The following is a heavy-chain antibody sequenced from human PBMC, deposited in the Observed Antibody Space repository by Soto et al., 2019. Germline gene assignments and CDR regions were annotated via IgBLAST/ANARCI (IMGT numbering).Heavy chain of an antibody. CDR3: ARVGGSSWYTYYYYYYGMDV. Sequence: ETLSLTCAVYGGSFSGYYWSWIRQPPGKGLEWIGEINHSGSTNYNPSLKSRVTISVDTSKNQFSLKLSSVTAADTAVYYCARVGGSSWYTYYYYYYGMDVWGQGTTVTVSS. CDR1: GGSFSGYY. CDR2: INHSGST. V-gene: IGHV4-34*01. D-gene: IGHD6-13*01. J-gene: IGHJ6*02.